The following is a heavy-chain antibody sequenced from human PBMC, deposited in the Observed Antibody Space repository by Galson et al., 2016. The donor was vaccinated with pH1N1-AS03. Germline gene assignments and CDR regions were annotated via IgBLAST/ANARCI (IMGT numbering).Heavy chain of an antibody. CDR1: GGSISSSYY. V-gene: IGHV4-39*07. CDR2: VHYSGST. Sequence: ETLSLTCTVSGGSISSSYYWAWIRQPPGRGLEWVGSVHYSGSTNYNPSLESRVTISVDTSKSQFSLRLSSVTAADTAVYFCATVRWTQGAFDFWGQGTMVTVSS. CDR3: ATVRWTQGAFDF. D-gene: IGHD2-15*01. J-gene: IGHJ3*01.